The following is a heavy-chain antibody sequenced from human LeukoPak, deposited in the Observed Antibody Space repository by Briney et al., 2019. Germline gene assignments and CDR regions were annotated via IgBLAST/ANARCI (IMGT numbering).Heavy chain of an antibody. CDR3: AREGKNYYYYMDV. Sequence: GGSLRLSCAASGFTFSSYWMHWARQAPGKGLVWVSRINSDGSSTSYADSVKGRFTISRDNAKNTLYLQMNSLRAEDTAVYYCAREGKNYYYYMDVWGKGTTVTVSS. CDR1: GFTFSSYW. J-gene: IGHJ6*03. CDR2: INSDGSST. V-gene: IGHV3-74*01.